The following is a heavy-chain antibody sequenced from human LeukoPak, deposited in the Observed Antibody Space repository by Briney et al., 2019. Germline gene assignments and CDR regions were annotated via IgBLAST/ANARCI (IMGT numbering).Heavy chain of an antibody. D-gene: IGHD3-16*02. CDR1: DSSITSDYY. V-gene: IGHV4-38-2*01. CDR2: LHPRRNF. CDR3: AKHSRVIVGTTCAFDV. J-gene: IGHJ3*01. Sequence: SETLSLTCAGSDSSITSDYYWAWIRQPPGKGLEWIGSLHPRRNFYYNPSFQSRVTLSFDASNNHFSLRLASVTAADTALYYCAKHSRVIVGTTCAFDVWGPGTKVTVSS.